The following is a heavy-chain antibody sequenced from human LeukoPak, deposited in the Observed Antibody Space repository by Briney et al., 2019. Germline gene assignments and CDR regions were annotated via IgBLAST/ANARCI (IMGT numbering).Heavy chain of an antibody. CDR2: ISGSGGST. D-gene: IGHD5-12*01. V-gene: IGHV3-23*01. J-gene: IGHJ6*02. CDR3: AKDGGYDLPSSYYYGMDV. Sequence: GVSLRLSCAASGFTFSSYAMSWVRQAPGKGLEWVSAISGSGGSTYYADSVKGRFTISRDNSKNTLYLQMDSLRAEDTAVYYCAKDGGYDLPSSYYYGMDVWGQGTTVTVSS. CDR1: GFTFSSYA.